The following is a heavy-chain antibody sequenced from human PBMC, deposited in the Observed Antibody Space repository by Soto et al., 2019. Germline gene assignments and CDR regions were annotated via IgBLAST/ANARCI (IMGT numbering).Heavy chain of an antibody. J-gene: IGHJ3*02. CDR2: INAGNGST. CDR1: GYTFTSYA. CDR3: ATMVYYYDSSYDENDAFDI. D-gene: IGHD3-22*01. Sequence: GASVKVSCKASGYTFTSYAMHWVRQAPGQRLEWMGWINAGNGSTKYSQKFQGRVTITRDTSASTAYMELSSLRSEDTAVYYCATMVYYYDSSYDENDAFDIWGQGTMVTVSS. V-gene: IGHV1-3*01.